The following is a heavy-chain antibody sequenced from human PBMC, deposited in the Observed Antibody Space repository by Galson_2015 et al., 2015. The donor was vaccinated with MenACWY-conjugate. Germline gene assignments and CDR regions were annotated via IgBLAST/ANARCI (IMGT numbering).Heavy chain of an antibody. V-gene: IGHV3-23*01. J-gene: IGHJ6*02. CDR1: GFTFSSYA. CDR3: AKEIVVVPAAHYYYYGMDV. CDR2: ISGSGGST. Sequence: SLRLSCAASGFTFSSYAMSWVRQAPGKGLEWVSAISGSGGSTYYADSVKGRFTISRDNSKNTLYLQMNSLRAEDTAVYYCAKEIVVVPAAHYYYYGMDVWGQGTTVTVSS. D-gene: IGHD2-2*01.